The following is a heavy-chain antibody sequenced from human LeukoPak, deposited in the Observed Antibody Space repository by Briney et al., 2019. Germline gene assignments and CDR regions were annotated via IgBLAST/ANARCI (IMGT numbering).Heavy chain of an antibody. V-gene: IGHV3-74*01. Sequence: QPGGSLRLSCAASGFTFSGYWMHWVRQAPGKGLVWVSHTNSDGSSTTYADFVKGRFIISRDNAKNTLYLQMNSLRAEETAVYYCARDGTYFDSLAGYSPHCFDYWGPGTLVTVSS. CDR3: ARDGTYFDSLAGYSPHCFDY. D-gene: IGHD3-9*01. J-gene: IGHJ4*02. CDR2: TNSDGSST. CDR1: GFTFSGYW.